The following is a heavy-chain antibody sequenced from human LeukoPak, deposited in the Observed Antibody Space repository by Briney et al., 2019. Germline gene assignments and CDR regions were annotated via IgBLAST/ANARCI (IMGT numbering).Heavy chain of an antibody. J-gene: IGHJ4*02. CDR3: AKDLGSSWSDY. Sequence: SETLSLTCTVSGGSISSYYWSWIRQPAGKGLEGMGRIYTSGSTNYNPSLKSRVTMSVDTYKNQFSLKLSSVTAADTAVYYCAKDLGSSWSDYWGQGTLVTVSS. CDR1: GGSISSYY. D-gene: IGHD6-13*01. V-gene: IGHV4-4*07. CDR2: IYTSGST.